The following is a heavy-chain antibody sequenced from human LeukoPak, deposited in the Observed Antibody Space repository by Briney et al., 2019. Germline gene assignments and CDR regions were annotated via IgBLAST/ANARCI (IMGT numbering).Heavy chain of an antibody. V-gene: IGHV4-59*01. Sequence: SETLSLTCIVSGGSISDYYWSWLRQPPGKGLEWIGYISYSGSPNYNPSLKSRLTISVDTSKNQFSLNLTSVTAADTAVYYCAREGARYYYGSGSFDFWGQGTLVTISS. J-gene: IGHJ4*02. D-gene: IGHD3-10*01. CDR3: AREGARYYYGSGSFDF. CDR1: GGSISDYY. CDR2: ISYSGSP.